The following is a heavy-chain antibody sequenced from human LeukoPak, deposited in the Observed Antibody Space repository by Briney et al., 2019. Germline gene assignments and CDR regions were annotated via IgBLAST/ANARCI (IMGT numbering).Heavy chain of an antibody. V-gene: IGHV1-46*01. CDR2: INPSGGST. J-gene: IGHJ3*02. D-gene: IGHD4-17*01. Sequence: ASVKISCKASGYTFTSYYMHWVRQAPGQGLEWMGIINPSGGSTSYAQKFQGRVTMTRDTSTSTVYMELSSLRSEDTAVYYCAREWTTQYAFDIWGQGTMVTVSS. CDR1: GYTFTSYY. CDR3: AREWTTQYAFDI.